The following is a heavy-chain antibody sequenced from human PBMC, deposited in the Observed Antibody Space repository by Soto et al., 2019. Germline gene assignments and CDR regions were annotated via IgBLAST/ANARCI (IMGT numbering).Heavy chain of an antibody. CDR3: ARGLISGYYLYDAFDI. D-gene: IGHD3-22*01. Sequence: SETLSLTCTVSGGSISSSSYYWGWIRQPPGKGLEWIGNIDYSGSTYYNPSLKSRVTISVDTSKNQFSLKLSSVTAADTAVYYCARGLISGYYLYDAFDIWGQGTMVTVSS. CDR2: IDYSGST. J-gene: IGHJ3*02. V-gene: IGHV4-39*07. CDR1: GGSISSSSYY.